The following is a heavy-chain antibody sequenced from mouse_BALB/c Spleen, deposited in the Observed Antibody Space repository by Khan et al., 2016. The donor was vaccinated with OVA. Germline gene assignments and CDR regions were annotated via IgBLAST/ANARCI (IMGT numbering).Heavy chain of an antibody. V-gene: IGHV1-5*01. J-gene: IGHJ3*01. CDR2: IYPGNSET. CDR1: GYSFTSYL. Sequence: VQLKQSGTVLARPGASVKMSCKASGYSFTSYLIHWVKQRPGQGLEWIGDIYPGNSETTYNQKFKDKAKLIAGTSASTAYMELSSLTDEDSAVYYCTRGGYSSFAYWGQGTLVTVSA. D-gene: IGHD2-12*01. CDR3: TRGGYSSFAY.